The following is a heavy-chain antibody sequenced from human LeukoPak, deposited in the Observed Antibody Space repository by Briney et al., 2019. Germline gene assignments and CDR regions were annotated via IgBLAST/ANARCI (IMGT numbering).Heavy chain of an antibody. V-gene: IGHV4-34*01. CDR2: VNHSAST. CDR1: GGSFSGYY. D-gene: IGHD3-16*02. J-gene: IGHJ4*02. Sequence: SETLSLTCAVYGGSFSGYYWSWIRQPPGKGLEWIGEVNHSASTNYNPSLKSRVTISVDTSKNQFSLKLSSVTAADTAVYYCAAGWYYDYVWGSYRPTYYFDYWGQGTLVTVSS. CDR3: AAGWYYDYVWGSYRPTYYFDY.